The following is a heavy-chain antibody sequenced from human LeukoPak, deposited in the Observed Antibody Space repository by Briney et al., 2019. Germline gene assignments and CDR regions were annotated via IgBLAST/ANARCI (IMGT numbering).Heavy chain of an antibody. CDR3: AKYPGYYQFFLDV. Sequence: ASETLSLTCTVSGGSISSYYWSWIRQPPGKGLEWIGYIYYSGSSNSNPSLKSRVTMSMDSSKNQFSLKLRNVTAADTAVYYCAKYPGYYQFFLDVWGKGTTVIVSS. CDR2: IYYSGSS. V-gene: IGHV4-59*01. D-gene: IGHD6-6*01. CDR1: GGSISSYY. J-gene: IGHJ6*03.